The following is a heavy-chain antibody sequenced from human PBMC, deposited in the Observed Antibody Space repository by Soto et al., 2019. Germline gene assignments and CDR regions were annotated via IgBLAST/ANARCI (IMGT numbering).Heavy chain of an antibody. D-gene: IGHD4-17*01. V-gene: IGHV2-5*02. CDR3: AQTNDYGETFDN. Sequence: SGPTLVKPAQTLTVTCSFSGFSLDTIGVGVGWIRQPPGKALEWLTIIYWDDDKRYSPSLKSRLTITKDTSKNQVVLTMTHMDPVDTGTYYCAQTNDYGETFDNWGQGTLVTVSS. J-gene: IGHJ4*02. CDR2: IYWDDDK. CDR1: GFSLDTIGVG.